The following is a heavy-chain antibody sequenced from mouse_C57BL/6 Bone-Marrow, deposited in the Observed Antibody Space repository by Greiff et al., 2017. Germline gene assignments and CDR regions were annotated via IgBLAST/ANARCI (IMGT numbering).Heavy chain of an antibody. CDR1: GFSFNTYA. Sequence: EVMLVESGGGLVQPKGSLKLSCAASGFSFNTYAMNWVRQAPGKGLEWVARIRSKSNNYATYYADSVKDRFTISRDDSESMLYLQMNNLKTEDTAMYYCVRNLGENFDYWGKGPTLTVSS. D-gene: IGHD4-1*01. CDR2: IRSKSNNYAT. J-gene: IGHJ2*01. CDR3: VRNLGENFDY. V-gene: IGHV10-1*01.